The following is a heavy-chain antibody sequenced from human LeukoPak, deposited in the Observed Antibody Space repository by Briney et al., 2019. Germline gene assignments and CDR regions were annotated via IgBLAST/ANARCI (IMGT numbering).Heavy chain of an antibody. D-gene: IGHD3-10*01. CDR3: ARGVRGLDP. Sequence: SQTLFLTCTVSGGSISSGGFYWSWIRQPPGKGLEWIGYIYHSGSTSYNPSLESRVTISVDTSKNQFSLKLSSVTAADTAVYYCARGVRGLDPWGQGTLVTVSS. CDR1: GGSISSGGFY. V-gene: IGHV4-30-2*01. CDR2: IYHSGST. J-gene: IGHJ5*02.